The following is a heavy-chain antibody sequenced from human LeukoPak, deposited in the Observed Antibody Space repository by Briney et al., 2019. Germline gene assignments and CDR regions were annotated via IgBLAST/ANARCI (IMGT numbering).Heavy chain of an antibody. Sequence: GESLRLSCVGSGFDFSSYAMTWVRQAPGKGLEWVSSISGSSGSSHYADSVSGRFTISRDNAQNTLYLQMNSLRAEDTAVYYCARTKKAHYDILTGRGNYYYMDVWGKGTTVTVSS. D-gene: IGHD3-9*01. CDR1: GFDFSSYA. J-gene: IGHJ6*03. CDR2: ISGSSGSS. V-gene: IGHV3-23*01. CDR3: ARTKKAHYDILTGRGNYYYMDV.